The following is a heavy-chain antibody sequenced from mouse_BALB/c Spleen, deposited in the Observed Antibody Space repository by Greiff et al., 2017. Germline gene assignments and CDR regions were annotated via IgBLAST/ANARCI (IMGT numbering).Heavy chain of an antibody. V-gene: IGHV1-9*01. CDR3: ARGNYDYDGGFAY. D-gene: IGHD2-4*01. J-gene: IGHJ3*01. Sequence: QVQLQQSGAELMKPGASVKISCKATGYTFSSYWIEWVKQRPGHGLEWIGEILPGSGSTNYNEKFKGKATFTADTSSNTAYMQLSSLTSEDSAVYYCARGNYDYDGGFAYWGQGTLVTVSA. CDR1: GYTFSSYW. CDR2: ILPGSGST.